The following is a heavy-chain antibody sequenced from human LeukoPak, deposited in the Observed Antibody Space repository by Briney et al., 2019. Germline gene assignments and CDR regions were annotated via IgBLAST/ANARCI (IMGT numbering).Heavy chain of an antibody. D-gene: IGHD5-18*01. V-gene: IGHV1-8*02. CDR3: ARVVDTAMANIDY. J-gene: IGHJ4*02. CDR1: GYTFTSYG. Sequence: ASVTVSCEASGYTFTSYGISWVRQAPGQGLEWMGWMNPNSGNTGYAQKFQGRVTMTRNTSISTAYMELSSLRSEDTAVYYCARVVDTAMANIDYWGQGTLVTVSS. CDR2: MNPNSGNT.